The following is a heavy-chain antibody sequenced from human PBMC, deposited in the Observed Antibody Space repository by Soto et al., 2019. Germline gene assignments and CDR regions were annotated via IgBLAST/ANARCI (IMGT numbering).Heavy chain of an antibody. D-gene: IGHD5-12*01. CDR2: IIPIFGTA. CDR1: GVAFSSYT. V-gene: IGHV1-69*13. Sequence: GASVKASCKDPGVAFSSYTLSWVRQAPGQGLEWMGGIIPIFGTANYAQKFQGRVTITADESTSTAYMELSSLRSEDTAVYYCARGNHRWLQLWYFDLWGRGTLVTVSS. CDR3: ARGNHRWLQLWYFDL. J-gene: IGHJ2*01.